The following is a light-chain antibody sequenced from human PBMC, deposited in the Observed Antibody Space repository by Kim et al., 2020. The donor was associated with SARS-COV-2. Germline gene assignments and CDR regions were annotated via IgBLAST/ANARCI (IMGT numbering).Light chain of an antibody. CDR3: QSRDSGGNVL. J-gene: IGLJ2*01. CDR2: GRN. CDR1: SLRSYY. V-gene: IGLV3-19*01. Sequence: SSELTQDPAVSVALGQTVRITCQGDSLRSYYATWYQQRPRQAPVLVIYGRNNRPSGISDRFSGSSSGNTASLTISGAQAEDEADFYCQSRDSGGNVLLGGGTKL.